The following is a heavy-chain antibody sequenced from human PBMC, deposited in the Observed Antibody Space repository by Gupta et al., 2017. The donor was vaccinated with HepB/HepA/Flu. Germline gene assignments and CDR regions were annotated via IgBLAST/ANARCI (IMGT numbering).Heavy chain of an antibody. Sequence: VQMVESGGGVVTFGGSLRLSCGASGSSFRDFTMTWVRQTPGKGLQWFSSINSAGCDVYHADSVKGRFSITRVNVHNIVGRQMNNLRDEDTAVYYCTKDRAVAEGGTAFDNWGQGTLVTVSS. CDR3: TKDRAVAEGGTAFDN. CDR2: INSAGCDV. CDR1: GSSFRDFT. V-gene: IGHV3-21*06. D-gene: IGHD1/OR15-1a*01. J-gene: IGHJ4*02.